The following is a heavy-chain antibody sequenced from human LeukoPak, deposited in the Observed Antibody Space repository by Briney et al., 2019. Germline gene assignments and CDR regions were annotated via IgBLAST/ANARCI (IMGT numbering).Heavy chain of an antibody. CDR1: GGTFSSYA. CDR3: ARVMADYSNYYYYYYGMDV. D-gene: IGHD4-11*01. CDR2: IIPILGIA. Sequence: ASVKVSCKASGGTFSSYAISWVRRAPGQGLEWMGRIIPILGIANYAQKFQGRVTITADKSTSTAYMELSSLRSEDTAVYYCARVMADYSNYYYYYYGMDVWGQGTTVTVSS. V-gene: IGHV1-69*04. J-gene: IGHJ6*02.